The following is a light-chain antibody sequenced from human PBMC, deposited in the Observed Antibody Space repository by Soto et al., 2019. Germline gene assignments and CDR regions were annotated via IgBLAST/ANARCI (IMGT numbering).Light chain of an antibody. V-gene: IGKV1-39*01. CDR1: QSISTF. J-gene: IGKJ5*01. Sequence: DIQMTQSPSSLSASVGDRVTITCRASQSISTFLSWYQQRPGKAPKLLIYAASSLQSGVPSRFSGSGSGTDFTLTITSLQPEDFATYYCQQSYSAPITFGQGTRLEIK. CDR3: QQSYSAPIT. CDR2: AAS.